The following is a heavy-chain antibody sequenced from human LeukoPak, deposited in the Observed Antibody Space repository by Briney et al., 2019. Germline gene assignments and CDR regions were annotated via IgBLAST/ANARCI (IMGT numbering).Heavy chain of an antibody. D-gene: IGHD3-22*01. V-gene: IGHV4-59*01. CDR3: ARVYDSSGPVDV. Sequence: PSETLSLTCTVSGGSISSYYWSWIRQPPGKGLEWIGYIYYSGSTNYNPSLKSRVTISVDTSKNQFSLKLSSVTAADTAVYYCARVYDSSGPVDVCGQATMVTVSS. J-gene: IGHJ3*01. CDR2: IYYSGST. CDR1: GGSISSYY.